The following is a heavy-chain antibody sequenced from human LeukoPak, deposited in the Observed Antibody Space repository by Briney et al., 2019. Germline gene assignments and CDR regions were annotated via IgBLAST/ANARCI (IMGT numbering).Heavy chain of an antibody. CDR1: GGSISSYY. V-gene: IGHV4-59*08. CDR2: IYYSGST. J-gene: IGHJ3*02. D-gene: IGHD4-17*01. Sequence: SETLSLTCTVSGGSISSYYWSWIRQPPGKGLEWIGYIYYSGSTNYNPSLKSRVTISVDTSKNQFSLKLSSVTAADTAVYYCARRDYGDPYDAFDIWGQGTMVTVSS. CDR3: ARRDYGDPYDAFDI.